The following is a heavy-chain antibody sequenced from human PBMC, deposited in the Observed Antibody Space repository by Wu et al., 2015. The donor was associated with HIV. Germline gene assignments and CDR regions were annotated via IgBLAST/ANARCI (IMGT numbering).Heavy chain of an antibody. CDR3: ARELLWGEDF. CDR1: GYTFTSYY. Sequence: QAKLEQSGGEVKKPGASVKVSCKASGYTFTSYYMHWVRQAPGQGLEWMGGIIPISGSADYAQKFKGRITITADESTRTTYMELSDLRSDDTAVYFCARELLWGEDFWGQGTLVTVSS. D-gene: IGHD3-10*01. V-gene: IGHV1-69*13. CDR2: IIPISGSA. J-gene: IGHJ4*02.